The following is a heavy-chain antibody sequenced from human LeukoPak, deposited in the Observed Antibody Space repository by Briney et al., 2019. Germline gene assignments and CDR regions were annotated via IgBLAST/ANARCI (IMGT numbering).Heavy chain of an antibody. CDR3: ARVYGSGSYYIPDNWFDP. J-gene: IGHJ5*02. Sequence: SQTLSLTCTVSGGSISSGGYYWSWIRQHPGKGLEWIGYIYYSGSTYYNPSLKSRVTISVDTSKNQFSLKLSSVTAADTAVYYCARVYGSGSYYIPDNWFDPWGQETLVTVSS. CDR2: IYYSGST. D-gene: IGHD3-10*01. CDR1: GGSISSGGYY. V-gene: IGHV4-31*03.